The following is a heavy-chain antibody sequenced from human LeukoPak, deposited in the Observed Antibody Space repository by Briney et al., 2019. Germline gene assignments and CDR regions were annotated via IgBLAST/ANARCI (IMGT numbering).Heavy chain of an antibody. J-gene: IGHJ4*02. CDR1: GGSISSYY. CDR2: IYYSGST. V-gene: IGHV4-59*08. D-gene: IGHD3-22*01. Sequence: SETLSLTCAVSGGSISSYYWSWIRQPPGKGLEWIGYIYYSGSTNYNPSLKSRVTISVDTSKNQFSLKLSSVTAADTAVYYCARSSPTYYYDSSGYYPLGYWGQGTLVTVSS. CDR3: ARSSPTYYYDSSGYYPLGY.